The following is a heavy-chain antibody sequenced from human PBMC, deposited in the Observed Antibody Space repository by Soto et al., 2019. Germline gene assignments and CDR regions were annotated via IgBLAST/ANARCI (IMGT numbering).Heavy chain of an antibody. J-gene: IGHJ5*02. V-gene: IGHV4-61*08. CDR2: TYYSGST. CDR3: ARIPVDTYMINWFDP. CDR1: GGSVSSGDYY. Sequence: SETLSLTCTVSGGSVSSGDYYWSWIRQPPGKGLEWIGYTYYSGSTNYNPSLKSRVSISLDTSKNQFSLRLTSVTAADTAVYYCARIPVDTYMINWFDPWGQGTLVTVSS. D-gene: IGHD5-18*01.